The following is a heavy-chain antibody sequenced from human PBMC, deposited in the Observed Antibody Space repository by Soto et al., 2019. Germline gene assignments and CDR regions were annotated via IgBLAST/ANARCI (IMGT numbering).Heavy chain of an antibody. CDR1: GGSFSGYY. V-gene: IGHV4-34*01. J-gene: IGHJ4*02. Sequence: QVQLQQWGAGLLKPSETLSLTCAVYGGSFSGYYWTWIRQPPGPGREWIGEINHCGSTNYNPSLNSRVTISVDTSKNLFPLKLTSVTAADTAVYYCARDKITGLFDYWGQGTLVTVSS. CDR3: ARDKITGLFDY. D-gene: IGHD2-8*02. CDR2: INHCGST.